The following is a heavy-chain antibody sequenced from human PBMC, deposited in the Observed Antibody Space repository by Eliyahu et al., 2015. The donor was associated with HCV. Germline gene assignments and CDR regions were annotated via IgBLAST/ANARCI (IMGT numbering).Heavy chain of an antibody. Sequence: QLQLQESGPGLVKPSETLSLXCTVSGDSISVDHFWGWIRQPPGKGLEYIGSILFTGNTHYNPALRSRVIISVDTSKNQFSLNLSSVTAADTAVYYCARLGLGSSWFYWGQGTLVTVSS. CDR2: ILFTGNT. V-gene: IGHV4-39*01. CDR3: ARLGLGSSWFY. CDR1: GDSISVDHF. J-gene: IGHJ4*02. D-gene: IGHD6-13*01.